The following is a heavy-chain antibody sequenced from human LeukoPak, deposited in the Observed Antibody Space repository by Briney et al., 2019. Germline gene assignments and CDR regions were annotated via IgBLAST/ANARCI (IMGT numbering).Heavy chain of an antibody. CDR1: GGTFSSYA. D-gene: IGHD4-17*01. V-gene: IGHV1-69*13. CDR3: ARDPPPHTVTTNYYYYGMDV. CDR2: IIPIFGTA. J-gene: IGHJ6*02. Sequence: GASVKVSCKASGGTFSSYAISWVRQAPGQGLEWMGGIIPIFGTANYAQKFQGRVTITADESTSTAYMELSSLRSEDTAVYYCARDPPPHTVTTNYYYYGMDVWGQGTTVTVSS.